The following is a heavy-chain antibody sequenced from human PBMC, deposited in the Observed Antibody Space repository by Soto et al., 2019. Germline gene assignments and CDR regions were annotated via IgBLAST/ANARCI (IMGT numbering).Heavy chain of an antibody. CDR1: GDSVSSNSAA. CDR2: TYYRSKWYN. CDR3: AILAAAGTLDYYYYYGMDV. Sequence: SQTLSLTCAISGDSVSSNSAAWNWIRQSPSRGLEWLGRTYYRSKWYNDYAVSVKSRITINPDTSKNQFSLQLNSVTPEDTAVYYCAILAAAGTLDYYYYYGMDVWGQGTTVTVSS. J-gene: IGHJ6*02. V-gene: IGHV6-1*01. D-gene: IGHD6-13*01.